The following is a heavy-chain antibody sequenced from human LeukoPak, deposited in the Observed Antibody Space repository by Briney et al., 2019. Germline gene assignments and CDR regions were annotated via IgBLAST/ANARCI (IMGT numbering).Heavy chain of an antibody. CDR1: GFTFSSYE. Sequence: SGGSLRLSCAASGFTFSSYEMTWVRQAPGKGLEWVSYISSSGSTIYYADSVKGRFTISRDNAKNSLYLQMNSLRAEDTAVYYCARAREDYYGSGSSSFDYWGQGTLVTVSS. V-gene: IGHV3-48*03. J-gene: IGHJ4*02. CDR3: ARAREDYYGSGSSSFDY. D-gene: IGHD3-10*01. CDR2: ISSSGSTI.